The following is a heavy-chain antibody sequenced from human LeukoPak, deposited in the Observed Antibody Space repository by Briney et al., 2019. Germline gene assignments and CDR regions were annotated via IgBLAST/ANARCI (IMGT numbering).Heavy chain of an antibody. CDR3: ARFSPDIAAAGTLDY. J-gene: IGHJ4*02. CDR2: IYYSGST. D-gene: IGHD6-13*01. CDR1: GGSISSHY. Sequence: SETLSLTCTVSGGSISSHYWSWIRQPPGKGLEWIGYIYYSGSTNYNPSLKSRVTISVDTSKNQFSLKLSSVTAADTAVYYCARFSPDIAAAGTLDYWGQGTLVTVSS. V-gene: IGHV4-59*08.